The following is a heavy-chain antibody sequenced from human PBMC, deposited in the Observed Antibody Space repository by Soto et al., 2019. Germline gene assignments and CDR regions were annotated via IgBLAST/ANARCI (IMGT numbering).Heavy chain of an antibody. V-gene: IGHV3-23*01. Sequence: EVQLLESGGGLVQPGGSLRLSCAASGFTFNSYAMSWVRQAPGKGLEWGSITRGGGGTTYYADSVKGRFAISRDNSKNTLYLEMNSLRAEDTAVYFCVKRYHTTTSCFDYWGQGTLVTVSS. CDR2: TRGGGGTT. CDR1: GFTFNSYA. J-gene: IGHJ4*02. D-gene: IGHD2-2*01. CDR3: VKRYHTTTSCFDY.